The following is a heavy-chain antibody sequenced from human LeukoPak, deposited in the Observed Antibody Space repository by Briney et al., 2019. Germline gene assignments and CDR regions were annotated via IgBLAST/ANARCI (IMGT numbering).Heavy chain of an antibody. CDR3: ARYYCSGGSCYSYYYYYMDV. V-gene: IGHV4-39*07. J-gene: IGHJ6*03. CDR2: IYYSGST. CDR1: GGSISSSSYY. Sequence: SETLSLTCTVSGGSISSSSYYWGWIRRPPGKGLEWIGSIYYSGSTYYNPSLKSRVTISVDTSKNQFSLKLSSVTAADTAVYYCARYYCSGGSCYSYYYYYMDVWGKGTTVTVSS. D-gene: IGHD2-15*01.